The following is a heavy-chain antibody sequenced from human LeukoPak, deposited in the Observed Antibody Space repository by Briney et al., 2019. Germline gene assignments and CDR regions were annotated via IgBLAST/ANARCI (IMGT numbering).Heavy chain of an antibody. D-gene: IGHD3-22*01. V-gene: IGHV3-23*01. CDR2: ISGSGGST. CDR3: AKDLSYYYDSSGPNAFDI. J-gene: IGHJ3*02. Sequence: GGSLRLSCAASGFTFSSYAMSWVRQAPGKGLEWVSAISGSGGSTYYADSVKGRFTISRDNSKNTLYLQMNSLRAEDTAVYYCAKDLSYYYDSSGPNAFDIWGQGTMVTVSS. CDR1: GFTFSSYA.